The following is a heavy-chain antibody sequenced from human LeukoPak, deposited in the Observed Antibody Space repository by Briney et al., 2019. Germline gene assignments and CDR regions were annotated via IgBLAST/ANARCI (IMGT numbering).Heavy chain of an antibody. V-gene: IGHV1-69*04. CDR2: IIPILGIA. CDR1: GGTFSSYA. Sequence: GASVKVSCKASGGTFSSYAISWVRQAPGQGLEWMGRIIPILGIANYAQKFQGRVTITADKSTSTAYMELSSLRSEDTAVYYCARGNRDGYNYGYFDYWGQGTLVTVSS. CDR3: ARGNRDGYNYGYFDY. D-gene: IGHD5-24*01. J-gene: IGHJ4*02.